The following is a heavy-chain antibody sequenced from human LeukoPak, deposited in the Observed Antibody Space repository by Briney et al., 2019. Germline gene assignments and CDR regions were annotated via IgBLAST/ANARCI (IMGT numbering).Heavy chain of an antibody. CDR3: ARERTLMTTVTRGWYFDL. CDR2: INHSGST. D-gene: IGHD4-17*01. Sequence: PSETLSLTCAVYGGSFSGYYWSWIRQPPGKGLEWIGEINHSGSTNYNPSLKSRVTTSVDTSKNQFSLKLSSVTAADTAVYYCARERTLMTTVTRGWYFDLWGRGTLVTVSS. V-gene: IGHV4-34*01. J-gene: IGHJ2*01. CDR1: GGSFSGYY.